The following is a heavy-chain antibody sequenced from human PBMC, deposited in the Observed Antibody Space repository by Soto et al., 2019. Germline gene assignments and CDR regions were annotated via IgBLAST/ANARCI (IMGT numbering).Heavy chain of an antibody. J-gene: IGHJ6*02. CDR3: AKAWAGSSGRADYYYGMDV. Sequence: GGSLRLSCAASGFTFSSYAMSWVRQAPGKGLEWVSAISGSGGSTYYADSVKGRFTISRDNSKNTLYLQMNSLRAEDTAVYYCAKAWAGSSGRADYYYGMDVWGQGTTVTVSS. D-gene: IGHD6-19*01. CDR2: ISGSGGST. CDR1: GFTFSSYA. V-gene: IGHV3-23*01.